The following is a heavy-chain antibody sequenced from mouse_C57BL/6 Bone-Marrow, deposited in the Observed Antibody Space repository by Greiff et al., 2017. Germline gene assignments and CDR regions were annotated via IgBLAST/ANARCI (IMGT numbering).Heavy chain of an antibody. V-gene: IGHV5-4*01. CDR1: GFTFSSYA. CDR3: ARDPLFDY. CDR2: ISDGGSYT. J-gene: IGHJ2*01. D-gene: IGHD6-1*01. Sequence: EVKVIESGGGLVKPGGSLKLSCAASGFTFSSYAMSWVRQTPEKRLEWVATISDGGSYTYYPDNVKGRFTISRDNAKNHLYLQMSHLKSEDTAMYYCARDPLFDYWGQGTTLTVSS.